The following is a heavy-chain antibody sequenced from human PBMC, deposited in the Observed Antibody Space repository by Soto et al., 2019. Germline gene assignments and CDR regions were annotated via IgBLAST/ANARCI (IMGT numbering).Heavy chain of an antibody. D-gene: IGHD6-13*01. CDR2: IYPGDSDT. J-gene: IGHJ6*02. Sequence: GESLKISCNGSGYSFTNYWIAWVRQMPGKGLEWMGIIYPGDSDTRYSPSFQGRVTISADKSISTAHLQWSSLKASDTAMYYCARQSSPDYNHYGMDVWGQGTTVTVSS. CDR1: GYSFTNYW. V-gene: IGHV5-51*01. CDR3: ARQSSPDYNHYGMDV.